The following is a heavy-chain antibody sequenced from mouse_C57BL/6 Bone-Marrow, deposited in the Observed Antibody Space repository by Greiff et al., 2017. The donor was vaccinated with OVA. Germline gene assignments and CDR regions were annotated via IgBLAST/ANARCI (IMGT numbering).Heavy chain of an antibody. Sequence: VQLQQSGPGLVAPSQSLSIPCTVSGFSLTSYGVHWVRQPPGKGLEWLVVIWSDGSTTYNSALKSRLSISKDNSKSQVFLKMNSLQTDDTAMYYCARHGDSSGYPFAYWGQGTLVTVSA. CDR2: IWSDGST. J-gene: IGHJ3*01. V-gene: IGHV2-6-1*01. CDR3: ARHGDSSGYPFAY. CDR1: GFSLTSYG. D-gene: IGHD3-2*02.